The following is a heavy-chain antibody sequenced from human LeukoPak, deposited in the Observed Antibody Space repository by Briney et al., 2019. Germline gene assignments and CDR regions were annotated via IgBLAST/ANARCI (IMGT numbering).Heavy chain of an antibody. J-gene: IGHJ6*03. CDR3: ARDGRGLGFYYYYMDV. Sequence: SETLSLTCTVSGGSISSGSYYWSWIRQPAGKGLEWIGRIYTSGSTNYNPSLKSRVTISVDTSKNQFSLKLSSVTAADTAVYYCARDGRGLGFYYYYMDVWGKGTTVTVSS. CDR1: GGSISSGSYY. V-gene: IGHV4-61*02. CDR2: IYTSGST.